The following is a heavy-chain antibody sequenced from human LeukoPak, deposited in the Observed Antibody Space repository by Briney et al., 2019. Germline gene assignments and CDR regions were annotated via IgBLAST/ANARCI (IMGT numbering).Heavy chain of an antibody. CDR3: ATDFYDST. CDR1: GFTFSNAW. V-gene: IGHV3-15*07. D-gene: IGHD3-22*01. Sequence: GGSLRLSVATSGFTFSNAWLNWVGQAQGKGLEWVGRIRSNSDGGTIDYAAPVKGRFTLSRDDSKTTLYLQMNSLQTEDTAVYYCATDFYDSTWGQGTLVTVSS. J-gene: IGHJ5*02. CDR2: IRSNSDGGTI.